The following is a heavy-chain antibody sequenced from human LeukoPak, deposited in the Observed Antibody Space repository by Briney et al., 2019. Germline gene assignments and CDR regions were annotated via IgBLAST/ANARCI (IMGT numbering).Heavy chain of an antibody. D-gene: IGHD2-21*02. CDR3: VKKKAGSGDKFDN. CDR1: GFAFNTYG. V-gene: IGHV3-30*02. Sequence: PGGSLRLSCAASGFAFNTYGMHWVRQAPGKGLEWVAYIQFDGGNSRYADAVKGRFTISRDNSKNTLHLQMNTLKVEDTAMYYCVKKKAGSGDKFDNWGQGTLLTVSS. CDR2: IQFDGGNS. J-gene: IGHJ4*02.